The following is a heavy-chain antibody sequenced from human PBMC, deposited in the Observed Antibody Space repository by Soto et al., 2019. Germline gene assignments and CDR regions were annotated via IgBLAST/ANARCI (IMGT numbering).Heavy chain of an antibody. J-gene: IGHJ4*02. V-gene: IGHV1-69*13. Sequence: ASVKVSCKASGYTFTGYYMHWVRQAPGQGREWMGGIIPIFGTANYAQKFQGRVTITADESTSTAYMELSSLRSEDTAVYYCASTPRTRCSSTSCSGGFDYWGQGTLVTVSS. D-gene: IGHD2-2*01. CDR2: IIPIFGTA. CDR3: ASTPRTRCSSTSCSGGFDY. CDR1: GYTFTGYY.